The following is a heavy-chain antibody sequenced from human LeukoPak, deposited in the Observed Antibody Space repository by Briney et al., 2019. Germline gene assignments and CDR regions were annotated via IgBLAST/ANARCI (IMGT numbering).Heavy chain of an antibody. CDR1: GGSISSYY. V-gene: IGHV4-59*01. CDR3: ARGPVLRFLEWHMDV. J-gene: IGHJ6*03. Sequence: SSETLSLTCTVSGGSISSYYWSWIRQPPGKGLEWIGYIYYSGSTNYNPSLKSRVTISVDTSKNQFSLKLSSVTAADTAVYYCARGPVLRFLEWHMDVWGKGTTVTVSS. D-gene: IGHD3-3*01. CDR2: IYYSGST.